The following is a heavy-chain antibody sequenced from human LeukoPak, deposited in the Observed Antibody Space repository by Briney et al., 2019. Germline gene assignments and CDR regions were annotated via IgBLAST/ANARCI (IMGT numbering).Heavy chain of an antibody. CDR1: GGSITSSSHY. CDR3: ARLSDY. Sequence: SETLSLTCSVSGGSITSSSHYWGWLRQPPGKGLEWIGGIYYGGSTYYNTSLTSRVTISVDTSKNQFSLKLTSVTAADTAVYYCARLSDYWGQGTLVTVSS. V-gene: IGHV4-39*01. CDR2: IYYGGST. J-gene: IGHJ4*02.